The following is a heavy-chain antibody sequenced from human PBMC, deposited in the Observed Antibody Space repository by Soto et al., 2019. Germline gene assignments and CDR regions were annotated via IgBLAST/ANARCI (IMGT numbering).Heavy chain of an antibody. Sequence: EVQLLESGGGLVQPGGSLRISGIGSGFTFSSNAMSWVRQAPGKGLEWVSAISGLGGTTYNADSVKGRFAVSRDNAKNTLYLQMDRLRAEETAVYYCAKQRAVFGSGSDTYYFDYWGQGTLVTVSS. J-gene: IGHJ4*02. CDR1: GFTFSSNA. CDR3: AKQRAVFGSGSDTYYFDY. CDR2: ISGLGGTT. D-gene: IGHD3-10*01. V-gene: IGHV3-23*01.